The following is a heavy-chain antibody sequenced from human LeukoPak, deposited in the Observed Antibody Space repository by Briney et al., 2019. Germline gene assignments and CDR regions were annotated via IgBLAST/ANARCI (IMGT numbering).Heavy chain of an antibody. CDR3: ATAPHGMDV. CDR1: GITFSPHI. Sequence: RSGKSLRLSCAASGITFSPHIMCWVRQAPGKGLEWVTTISSDGTKEYYADSVKGRFTISRDNSKNTLSLQMSSLRAEDTAMYYCATAPHGMDVWGQGTTVTVSS. V-gene: IGHV3-30*03. CDR2: ISSDGTKE. J-gene: IGHJ6*02.